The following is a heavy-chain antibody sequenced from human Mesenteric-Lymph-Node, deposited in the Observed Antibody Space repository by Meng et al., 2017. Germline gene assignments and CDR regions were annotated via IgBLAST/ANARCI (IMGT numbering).Heavy chain of an antibody. CDR2: IYHTGDT. J-gene: IGHJ5*02. Sequence: SETLSLTCSVSGYSINRGFYWGWIRQPPGKGLEWIGNIYHTGDTSYNPSLKSRVTISVDTSKNQFSLKLTSVTAADPAVYYCARDYGDYEGWFDPWGQGTLVTVSS. D-gene: IGHD4-17*01. V-gene: IGHV4-38-2*02. CDR3: ARDYGDYEGWFDP. CDR1: GYSINRGFY.